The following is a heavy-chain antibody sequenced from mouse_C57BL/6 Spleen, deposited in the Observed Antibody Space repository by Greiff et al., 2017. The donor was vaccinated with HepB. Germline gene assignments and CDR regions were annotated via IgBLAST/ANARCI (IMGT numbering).Heavy chain of an antibody. CDR2: IYPGDGDT. D-gene: IGHD2-4*01. J-gene: IGHJ3*01. CDR1: GYEFSSSW. CDR3: ASGVDDYDAWFAY. V-gene: IGHV1-82*01. Sequence: QVQLQQSGPELVKPGASVKISCKASGYEFSSSWMNWVKQRPGKGLEWIGRIYPGDGDTNYNGKFKGKATLTADKSSSTAYMHLSSLTSEDSAVYFCASGVDDYDAWFAYWGQGTLVTVAA.